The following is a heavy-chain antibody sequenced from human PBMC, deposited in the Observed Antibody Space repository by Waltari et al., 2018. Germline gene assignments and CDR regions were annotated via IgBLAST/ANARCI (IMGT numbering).Heavy chain of an antibody. Sequence: EVQLVESGGGLVQPGGSLRLSCAASGFIFSSYWMHWVRQAPGKGLVGVSRNSDDGGSTNYADFVKGRFTISRDNTKNTLYLQMNSLNDEDTALYYCVRRHDSGGFYGLWGQGTLVTVSS. CDR3: VRRHDSGGFYGL. V-gene: IGHV3-74*01. J-gene: IGHJ4*02. CDR2: NSDDGGST. CDR1: GFIFSSYW. D-gene: IGHD2-21*02.